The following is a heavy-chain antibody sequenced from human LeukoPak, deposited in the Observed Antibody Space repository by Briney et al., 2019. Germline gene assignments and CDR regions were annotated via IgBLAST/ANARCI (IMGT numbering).Heavy chain of an antibody. V-gene: IGHV4-59*01. CDR3: ARGENDYGDYYYYYYMDV. Sequence: SETLFLTCTVSGGSISNYYWSWIRQPPGKELEWIGYIYYSGSTNYNPSLKSRVTISVDTSKNQFSLKLSSVTAADTAVYYCARGENDYGDYYYYYYMDVWGKGTTVTVSS. D-gene: IGHD4-17*01. CDR2: IYYSGST. J-gene: IGHJ6*03. CDR1: GGSISNYY.